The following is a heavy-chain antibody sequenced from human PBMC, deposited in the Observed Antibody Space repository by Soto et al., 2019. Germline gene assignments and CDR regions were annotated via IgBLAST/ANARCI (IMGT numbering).Heavy chain of an antibody. V-gene: IGHV1-18*01. CDR1: GYTFTSYG. CDR2: ISAYNGNT. D-gene: IGHD1-7*01. Sequence: VASVNVSCKASGYTFTSYGISWVRQAPGQGLEWMGWISAYNGNTNYAQKLQGRVTMTTDTSTSTAYMELRSLRSDDTAVYYCARDWYNWNYGDPWFEPWGQGTLVTVSS. J-gene: IGHJ5*02. CDR3: ARDWYNWNYGDPWFEP.